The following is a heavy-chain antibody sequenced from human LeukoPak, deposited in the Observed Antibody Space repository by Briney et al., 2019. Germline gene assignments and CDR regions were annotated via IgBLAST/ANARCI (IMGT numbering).Heavy chain of an antibody. CDR3: ATSRSDGYSSGWFDY. CDR1: GYTLTELS. CDR2: FDPEDGET. D-gene: IGHD6-19*01. Sequence: ASVKVSCKVSGYTLTELSMRWVRQAPGKGLEWMGGFDPEDGETIYAQKFQGRVTMTEDTSTDTAYMELSSLRSEDTAVYYCATSRSDGYSSGWFDYWGQGTMVTVSS. V-gene: IGHV1-24*01. J-gene: IGHJ5*01.